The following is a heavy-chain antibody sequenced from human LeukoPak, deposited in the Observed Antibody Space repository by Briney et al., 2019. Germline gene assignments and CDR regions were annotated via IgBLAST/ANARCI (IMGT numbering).Heavy chain of an antibody. J-gene: IGHJ4*02. V-gene: IGHV3-48*03. D-gene: IGHD5-18*01. CDR3: ARGGYTFGYDDY. CDR1: GFTFSSYE. Sequence: GGSLRLSCAASGFTFSSYEMNWVRQAPGRGLQWVSYISSSGNTIYYADSVKGRFTISRDNAKNSLYLQMNSLRAEDTAVYYCARGGYTFGYDDYWGQGTLVTVSS. CDR2: ISSSGNTI.